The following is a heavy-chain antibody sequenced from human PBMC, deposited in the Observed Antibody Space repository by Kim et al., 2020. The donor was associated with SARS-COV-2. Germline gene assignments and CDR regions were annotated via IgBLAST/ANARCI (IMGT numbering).Heavy chain of an antibody. CDR1: GFPFSSYW. CDR3: ARDPGFRRNYYYFGMDV. CDR2: INQDGSEK. V-gene: IGHV3-7*01. D-gene: IGHD3-10*01. J-gene: IGHJ6*02. Sequence: GGSLRLSCAASGFPFSSYWMNWVRQAPGKGLEWVANINQDGSEKYFVGSVKGRFTISRDNAKNSLYLQMNSLRVEDTAVYYCARDPGFRRNYYYFGMDVWGQGTTVTVSS.